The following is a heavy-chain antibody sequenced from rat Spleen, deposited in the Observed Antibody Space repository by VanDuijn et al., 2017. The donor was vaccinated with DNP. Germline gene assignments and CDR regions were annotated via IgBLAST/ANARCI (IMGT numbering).Heavy chain of an antibody. D-gene: IGHD1-9*01. J-gene: IGHJ4*01. CDR3: ARNYGYNSLYAMDA. V-gene: IGHV3-1*01. CDR1: GSSITTNY. Sequence: VQLKESGPGLVQPSQSLSLTCSVTGSSITTNYWGWILKFPGNKMEWIGHISYSGNTSDNPSLKSRISITRDTSKNQFFLQLNSVTTEDTATYYCARNYGYNSLYAMDAWGQGTSVTVSS. CDR2: ISYSGNT.